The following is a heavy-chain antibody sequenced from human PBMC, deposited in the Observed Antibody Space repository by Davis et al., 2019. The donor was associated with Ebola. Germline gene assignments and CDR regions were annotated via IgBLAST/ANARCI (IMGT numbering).Heavy chain of an antibody. CDR3: ARGDYHYYYYYGMDV. D-gene: IGHD4-17*01. CDR2: ISYDGSNK. J-gene: IGHJ6*02. CDR1: GFTFSSYG. Sequence: GGSLRLSCAASGFTFSSYGMHWVRQAPGKGLEWVAVISYDGSNKYYADSVKGRFTISRDNSKNTLYLQMNSLRAEDTAVYYCARGDYHYYYYYGMDVWGQGTTVTVSS. V-gene: IGHV3-30*19.